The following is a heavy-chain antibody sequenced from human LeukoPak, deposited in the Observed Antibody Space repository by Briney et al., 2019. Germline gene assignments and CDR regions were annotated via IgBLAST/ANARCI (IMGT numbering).Heavy chain of an antibody. CDR1: GGTFSSYA. D-gene: IGHD3-9*01. CDR2: IIPIFGTA. J-gene: IGHJ4*02. CDR3: ARGTLRYFDWLLDYFDY. Sequence: ASVKVSCKASGGTFSSYAISWVRQAPGQGLEWMGGIIPIFGTANYAQKFQGRVTITADESTSTAYMGLSSLRSEDTAVYYCARGTLRYFDWLLDYFDYWGQGTLVTVSS. V-gene: IGHV1-69*13.